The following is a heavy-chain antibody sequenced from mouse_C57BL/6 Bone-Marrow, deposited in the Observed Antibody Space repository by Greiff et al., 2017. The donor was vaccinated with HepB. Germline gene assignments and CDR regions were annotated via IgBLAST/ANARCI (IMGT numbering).Heavy chain of an antibody. D-gene: IGHD1-1*01. CDR3: ATNYYGSSPAWFAY. CDR2: IDPSDSYT. J-gene: IGHJ3*01. CDR1: GYTFTSYW. V-gene: IGHV1-69*01. Sequence: VKLQESGAELVMPGASVKLSCKASGYTFTSYWMHWVKQRPGQGLEWIGEIDPSDSYTNYNQKFKGKSTLTVDKSSSTAYMQLSSLTSEDSAVYYGATNYYGSSPAWFAYWGQGTLVTVSA.